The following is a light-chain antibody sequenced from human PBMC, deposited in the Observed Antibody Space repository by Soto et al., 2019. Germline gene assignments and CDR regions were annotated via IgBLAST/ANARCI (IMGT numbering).Light chain of an antibody. CDR3: QQRNYWQVT. V-gene: IGKV3-15*01. J-gene: IGKJ5*01. CDR2: GAS. CDR1: QSVSSD. Sequence: EIVMTQSPSTLSVPPGERATLSCRASQSVSSDLAWYQQKPGQAPRLLIYGASTRATGIPARFSGSGSGTDFTLTISSLEPEDFAVYYCQQRNYWQVTFGQGTRLEIK.